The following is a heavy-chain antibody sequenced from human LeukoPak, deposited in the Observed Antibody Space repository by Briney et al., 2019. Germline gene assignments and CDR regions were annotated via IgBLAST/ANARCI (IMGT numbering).Heavy chain of an antibody. CDR2: IIPIFGTA. Sequence: GASVKVSCKASGGTFSSYAISWVRQAPGQGLEWMGGIIPIFGTANYAQKFQGRVTITADESTSTAYMELSSLRSEDTAVYYCAREGNEWGLDWDYYYMDVWAKGPRSPSP. D-gene: IGHD1-26*01. CDR3: AREGNEWGLDWDYYYMDV. J-gene: IGHJ6*03. V-gene: IGHV1-69*13. CDR1: GGTFSSYA.